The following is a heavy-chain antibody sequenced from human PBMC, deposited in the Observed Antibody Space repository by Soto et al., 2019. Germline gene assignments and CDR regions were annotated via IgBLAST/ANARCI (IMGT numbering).Heavy chain of an antibody. D-gene: IGHD3-9*01. CDR2: ISSSSYI. Sequence: EVQLVESGGGLVKPGGSLRLSCAASGFTFSSYSMNWVRQAPGKGLEWVSSISSSSYIYYADSVKGRFTISRDNAKNSLYLQMNSLRAEDTAVYYCARGHFDWLSTYYYYYGMDVWGQGTTVTVSS. CDR1: GFTFSSYS. CDR3: ARGHFDWLSTYYYYYGMDV. V-gene: IGHV3-21*01. J-gene: IGHJ6*02.